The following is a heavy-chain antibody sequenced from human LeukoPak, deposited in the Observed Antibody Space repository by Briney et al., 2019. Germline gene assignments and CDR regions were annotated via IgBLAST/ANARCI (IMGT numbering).Heavy chain of an antibody. J-gene: IGHJ4*02. V-gene: IGHV1-69*01. D-gene: IGHD6-13*01. CDR3: ATHRGQRIAADLDY. CDR1: GGTFSSYA. CDR2: IIPIFGTT. Sequence: SVKVSCKASGGTFSSYAVSWVRQAPGQGLEWMGGIIPIFGTTNYAQKFQDRVTITADESTSTAYMELSSLRSEDTAVFYCATHRGQRIAADLDYWGQGTLVTVSS.